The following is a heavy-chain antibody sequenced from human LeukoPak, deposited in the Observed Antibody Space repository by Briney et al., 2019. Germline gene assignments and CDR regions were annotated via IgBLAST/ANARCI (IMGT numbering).Heavy chain of an antibody. CDR1: GFTVSSNY. CDR3: ARAHCSSTSCYGPLYYFDY. D-gene: IGHD2-2*01. CDR2: IYSGGST. V-gene: IGHV3-53*01. Sequence: GGFLRLSCAASGFTVSSNYMSWVRQAPGKGLEWVSVIYSGGSTYYADSVKGRFTISRDNSKNTLYLQMNSLRAEDTAVYYCARAHCSSTSCYGPLYYFDYWGQGTLVTVSS. J-gene: IGHJ4*02.